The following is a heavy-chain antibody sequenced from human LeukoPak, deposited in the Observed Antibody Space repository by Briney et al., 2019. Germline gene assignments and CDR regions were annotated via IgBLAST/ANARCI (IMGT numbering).Heavy chain of an antibody. D-gene: IGHD3-3*01. CDR2: INHSGST. CDR1: GGSFSGYY. V-gene: IGHV4-34*01. CDR3: ARTYYDFWSGAISADDNAFDI. J-gene: IGHJ3*02. Sequence: PETLSLTCAVYGGSFSGYYWSWIRQPPGKGLEWIGEINHSGSTNYNPSLKSRVTISVDTSKNQFSLKLSSVTAADTAVYYCARTYYDFWSGAISADDNAFDIWGQGTMVTVSS.